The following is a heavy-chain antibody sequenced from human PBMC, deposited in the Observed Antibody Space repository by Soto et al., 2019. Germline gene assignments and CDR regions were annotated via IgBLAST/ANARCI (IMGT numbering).Heavy chain of an antibody. V-gene: IGHV4-30-4*02. D-gene: IGHD3-3*01. CDR1: GASISSGDYY. J-gene: IGHJ5*02. Sequence: SGTLSLTCTVSGASISSGDYYWGWIRQPPGKGREWIGYIYYSGSTYYNPSLKSRVTISVDTSKNQFSQKLSSVTAPDTAENYCARGIGDFPAGGNWFTPGGKGTLVTVSP. CDR2: IYYSGST. CDR3: ARGIGDFPAGGNWFTP.